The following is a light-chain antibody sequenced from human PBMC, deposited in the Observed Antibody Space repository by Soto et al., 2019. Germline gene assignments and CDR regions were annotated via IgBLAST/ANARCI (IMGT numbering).Light chain of an antibody. V-gene: IGLV2-8*01. CDR1: SNDVGGYAY. CDR2: EVT. Sequence: QSVLTQPPSASGSPGQSVTISCTGTSNDVGGYAYVSWYQQHPGKAPRLMIYEVTKRPSGVPDRFSGSKSGNTATLTISRVEAGDEADYYCQVWDPSSDHPYVFGTGTKLTVL. J-gene: IGLJ1*01. CDR3: QVWDPSSDHPYV.